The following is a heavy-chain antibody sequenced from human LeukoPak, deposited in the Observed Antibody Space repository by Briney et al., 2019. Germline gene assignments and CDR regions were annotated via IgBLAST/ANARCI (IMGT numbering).Heavy chain of an antibody. Sequence: KPSATLSLTCTVSGGSISSSSYYWGWIRQPPGKGLEWIGSIYYSGSTYYNPSLKSRVTISVDTSKNQFSLKLSSVTAADTAVYYCARHNRAGTSTMVRGVIITGWGQGTLVTVSS. CDR1: GGSISSSSYY. D-gene: IGHD3-10*01. CDR2: IYYSGST. V-gene: IGHV4-39*01. J-gene: IGHJ4*02. CDR3: ARHNRAGTSTMVRGVIITG.